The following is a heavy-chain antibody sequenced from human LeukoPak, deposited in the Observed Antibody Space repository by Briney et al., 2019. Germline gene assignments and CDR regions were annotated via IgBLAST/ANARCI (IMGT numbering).Heavy chain of an antibody. J-gene: IGHJ4*02. CDR2: INPSSGGT. CDR3: ARVDSNYTPVYDY. CDR1: GYTFTGYY. Sequence: ASVKVSCKTSGYTFTGYYIHWVRQAPGQGLEWMGWINPSSGGTNYAQKFQGRVTMTRDTSISTAYMELTRLRSDDTAVYYCARVDSNYTPVYDYWGQGTLVTVSS. V-gene: IGHV1-2*02. D-gene: IGHD4-11*01.